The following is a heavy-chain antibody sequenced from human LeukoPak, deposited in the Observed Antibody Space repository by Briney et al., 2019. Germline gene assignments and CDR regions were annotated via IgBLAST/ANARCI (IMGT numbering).Heavy chain of an antibody. V-gene: IGHV3-23*01. Sequence: PGGSLRLSCAASGFTFSSYAMNWVRQAPGKGLEWVSSISGSGGSTYYTDSVKGQFTISRDNSKSTVYLQMNSLRAEDTAVYYCAKERDYGPADYWGQGTLVTVSS. D-gene: IGHD4/OR15-4a*01. CDR3: AKERDYGPADY. CDR2: ISGSGGST. J-gene: IGHJ4*02. CDR1: GFTFSSYA.